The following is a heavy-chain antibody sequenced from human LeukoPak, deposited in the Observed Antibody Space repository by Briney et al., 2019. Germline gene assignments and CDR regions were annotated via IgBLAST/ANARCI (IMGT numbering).Heavy chain of an antibody. V-gene: IGHV3-23*01. CDR1: GFTFSSYA. CDR3: AKPTRGGKNSSGYSDYFDY. CDR2: ISGSGGST. J-gene: IGHJ4*02. Sequence: GGSLRLSCAASGFTFSSYAMSWVRQAPGKGLEWVSAISGSGGSTYYADSVKGRFTISRDNSKNTLYLQMNSLRAEDTAVYYCAKPTRGGKNSSGYSDYFDYWGQGILVTVSS. D-gene: IGHD3-22*01.